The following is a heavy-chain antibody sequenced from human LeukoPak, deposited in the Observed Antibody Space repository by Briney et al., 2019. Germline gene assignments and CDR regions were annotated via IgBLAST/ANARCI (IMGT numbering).Heavy chain of an antibody. J-gene: IGHJ4*02. V-gene: IGHV4-59*08. Sequence: SETLSLTCAVSGVSFSGYYWSWIRQPPGKGLEWIGFIYSSGSTNYNPAPRSRVTISVDTSKNQFSLKLSSVTAADTAVYYCARGTYELASLLQYWGQGTLVTVSS. D-gene: IGHD1-1*01. CDR3: ARGTYELASLLQY. CDR2: IYSSGST. CDR1: GVSFSGYY.